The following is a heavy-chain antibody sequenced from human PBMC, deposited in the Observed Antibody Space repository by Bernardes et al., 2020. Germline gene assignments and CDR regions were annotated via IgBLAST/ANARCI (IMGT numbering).Heavy chain of an antibody. D-gene: IGHD3-22*01. Sequence: ASVKVSCKASGYTFTSYGISWVRQAPGQGLEWMGWISAYNGNTNYAQKLQGRVTMTTDTSTSTAYMELRSLRSDDTAVYYCARVVYYSNLLAPPLDWGQGTLVTVSS. V-gene: IGHV1-18*01. CDR1: GYTFTSYG. J-gene: IGHJ4*02. CDR3: ARVVYYSNLLAPPLD. CDR2: ISAYNGNT.